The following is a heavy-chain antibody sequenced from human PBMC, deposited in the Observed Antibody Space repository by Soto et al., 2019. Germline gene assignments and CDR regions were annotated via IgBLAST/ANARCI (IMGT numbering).Heavy chain of an antibody. CDR1: GYTFTNYG. CDR2: IGGYKGNT. Sequence: QVQLVQSGAEVREPGASVKVSCKASGYTFTNYGVSWVRQAPGQGLEWMGWIGGYKGNTNYAQKLQGRVTLTTDTSTSTANMELRSLRSDYTAVYYCAPHTLDTGMPSGYWGQGTLVTVSS. CDR3: APHTLDTGMPSGY. J-gene: IGHJ4*02. D-gene: IGHD5-18*01. V-gene: IGHV1-18*01.